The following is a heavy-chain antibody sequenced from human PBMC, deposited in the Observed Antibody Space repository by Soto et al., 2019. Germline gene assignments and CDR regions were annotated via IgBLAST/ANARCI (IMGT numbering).Heavy chain of an antibody. CDR3: ARDLVATYSYYYYGMDV. Sequence: PSETLSLTCTVSGGSISSSSYYWGWIRQPPGKGLEWIGSIYYSGSTYYNPSLKSRVTISVDNSKNTLYLQMNSLRAEDTAVYYCARDLVATYSYYYYGMDVWGQGTTVTVSS. CDR1: GGSISSSSYY. D-gene: IGHD5-12*01. CDR2: IYYSGST. J-gene: IGHJ6*02. V-gene: IGHV4-39*02.